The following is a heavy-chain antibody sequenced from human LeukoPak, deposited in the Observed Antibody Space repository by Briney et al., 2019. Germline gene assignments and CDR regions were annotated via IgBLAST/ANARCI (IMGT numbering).Heavy chain of an antibody. CDR2: INPKSGGT. J-gene: IGHJ4*02. V-gene: IGHV1-2*02. D-gene: IGHD3-10*01. CDR1: GYTFTGDY. Sequence: ASVKVSCKASGYTFTGDYIHWVRRALGQGLEWMGWINPKSGGTNYAQKFQGRVTMTRDTSISTAYMELSRLKSDDTAVYYRARALSGTYYSFHYWGQGTLVTVSS. CDR3: ARALSGTYYSFHY.